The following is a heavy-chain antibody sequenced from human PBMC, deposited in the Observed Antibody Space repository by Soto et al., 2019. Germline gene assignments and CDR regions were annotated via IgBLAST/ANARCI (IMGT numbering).Heavy chain of an antibody. V-gene: IGHV3-30-3*01. CDR3: ARDGTVAAAGKDY. CDR1: GFTFSSYA. D-gene: IGHD6-13*01. Sequence: GGSLRLSCAASGFTFSSYAMHWVRQAPGKGLEWVAVISYDGSNKYYADSVKGRFTISRDNSKNTLYLQMNSLRAEDTAVYYCARDGTVAAAGKDYWGQGTLVTVSS. CDR2: ISYDGSNK. J-gene: IGHJ4*02.